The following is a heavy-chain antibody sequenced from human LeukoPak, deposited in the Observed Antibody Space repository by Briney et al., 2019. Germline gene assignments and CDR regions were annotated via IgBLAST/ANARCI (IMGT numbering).Heavy chain of an antibody. J-gene: IGHJ4*02. CDR3: ASILWVGEFY. D-gene: IGHD3-10*01. V-gene: IGHV3-48*03. CDR2: ISSSGSTI. CDR1: GFTFSSYE. Sequence: GGSLRLSCAASGFTFSSYEMNWVRQAPGKGLEWVSYISSSGSTIYYADSVKGRFTISRDNANTPLYLQMNGLRAEDKAVYYCASILWVGEFYWGQGTLVTVSS.